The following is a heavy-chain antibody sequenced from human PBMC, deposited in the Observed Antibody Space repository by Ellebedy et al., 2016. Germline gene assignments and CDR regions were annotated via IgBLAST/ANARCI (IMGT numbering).Heavy chain of an antibody. J-gene: IGHJ4*02. D-gene: IGHD2-2*01. CDR3: ARVSRDVIIPAAREDY. CDR2: IYYSGST. Sequence: LRLXXTVSGDSITSADSYWSWIRQHPGKGLEWIGYIYYSGSTYYNPSLKSRVSMSVDTSKNQFSLKLRSVTAADTAMYYCARVSRDVIIPAAREDYWGQGTLVTVSS. V-gene: IGHV4-31*03. CDR1: GDSITSADSY.